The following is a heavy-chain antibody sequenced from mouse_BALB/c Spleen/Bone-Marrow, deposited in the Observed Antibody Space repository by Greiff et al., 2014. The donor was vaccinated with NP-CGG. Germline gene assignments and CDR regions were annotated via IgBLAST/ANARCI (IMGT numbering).Heavy chain of an antibody. CDR3: TRSTMITYFDY. CDR2: TNPSNGGT. V-gene: IGHV1S81*02. Sequence: VQLEESGAELVKPGASVKLSCKASGYTFTSYYMYWVKQRPGQGLEWIGETNPSNGGTNFNEKFKSKATLTVDKSSSTAYMQLSSLTSEDSAVYYCTRSTMITYFDYWGQGTTLTVSS. J-gene: IGHJ2*01. CDR1: GYTFTSYY. D-gene: IGHD2-4*01.